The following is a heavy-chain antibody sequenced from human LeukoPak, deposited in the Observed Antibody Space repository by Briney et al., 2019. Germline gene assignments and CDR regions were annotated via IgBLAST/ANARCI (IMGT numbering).Heavy chain of an antibody. CDR2: ISASGGST. CDR1: GFTFTTYA. CDR3: AKQVTTYIFDY. D-gene: IGHD1-14*01. J-gene: IGHJ4*02. V-gene: IGHV3-23*01. Sequence: PGGSLRLSCAASGFTFTTYAMTWVRQAPGKGLEWVSAISASGGSTYYAGSVRGRFTISRDNSKNTLYLQMNSLRAEDTALYYCAKQVTTYIFDYWGQGTLVTVSS.